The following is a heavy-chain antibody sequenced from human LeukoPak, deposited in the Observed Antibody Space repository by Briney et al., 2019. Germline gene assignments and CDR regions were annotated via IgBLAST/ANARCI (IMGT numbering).Heavy chain of an antibody. D-gene: IGHD3-22*01. J-gene: IGHJ6*02. Sequence: ASVRVSFKASGYTFTVYFMHWVRQAPGQGGEWMGRIKPNSGGTNYAQNFQGGVTITRDTSISKAYMELSRLRSDDTAVYYCARSGSGYLSGMDVWGQGPTVTVSS. V-gene: IGHV1-2*06. CDR1: GYTFTVYF. CDR2: IKPNSGGT. CDR3: ARSGSGYLSGMDV.